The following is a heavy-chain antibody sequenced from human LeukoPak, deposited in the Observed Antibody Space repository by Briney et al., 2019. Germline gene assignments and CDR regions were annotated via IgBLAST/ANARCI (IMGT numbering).Heavy chain of an antibody. CDR2: INAGNGNT. V-gene: IGHV1-3*01. CDR1: GYTFTSYA. D-gene: IGHD6-13*01. CDR3: ARGQPYSSSFGWFDP. Sequence: ASVTVSCKASGYTFTSYAMHWVRQAPGQRLEWMGWINAGNGNTKYSQKFQGRVTITRDTSASTAYMELSSLRSEDTAVYYCARGQPYSSSFGWFDPWGQETLVTVSS. J-gene: IGHJ5*02.